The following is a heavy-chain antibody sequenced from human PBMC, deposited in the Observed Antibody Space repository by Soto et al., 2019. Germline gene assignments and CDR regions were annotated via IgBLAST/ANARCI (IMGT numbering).Heavy chain of an antibody. CDR2: INHSGST. V-gene: IGHV4-34*01. Sequence: QVQLQQWGAGLLKPSETLSLTCAVYGGSFSGYYWSWIRQPPGKGLEWIGEINHSGSTNYNPSLKSRVTISVDTSKNQFSLKLSSVTAADTAVYYCARRRGYLRLKWHFDYWGQGTLVTVSS. J-gene: IGHJ4*02. D-gene: IGHD2-15*01. CDR3: ARRRGYLRLKWHFDY. CDR1: GGSFSGYY.